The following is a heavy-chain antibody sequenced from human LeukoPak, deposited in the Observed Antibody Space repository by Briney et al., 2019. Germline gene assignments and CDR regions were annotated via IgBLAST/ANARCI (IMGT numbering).Heavy chain of an antibody. D-gene: IGHD6-19*01. Sequence: GGSLRLSCAASGFTFSSYSMNWVRQAPGKGLEWVSYISPSSSSIRYADSVTGRFTISRDNSKNTLYLQMNSLRAEDTAVYYCAKENAAVAGHEYFQHWGQGTLVTVSS. V-gene: IGHV3-48*01. CDR2: ISPSSSSI. J-gene: IGHJ1*01. CDR1: GFTFSSYS. CDR3: AKENAAVAGHEYFQH.